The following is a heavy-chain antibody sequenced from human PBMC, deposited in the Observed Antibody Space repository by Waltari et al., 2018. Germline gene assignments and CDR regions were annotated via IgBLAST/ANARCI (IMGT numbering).Heavy chain of an antibody. V-gene: IGHV5-51*01. D-gene: IGHD4-4*01. CDR3: ARRRNYPGGAMDV. CDR1: GYSFTSYW. Sequence: EVQLVQSGAAVKKPGESLKIYCKDSGYSFTSYWIGWVRQMPGKGLEWMGIIYPGDSDTRYSPSFQGQVTISADKSISTAYLQWSSLKASDTAMYYCARRRNYPGGAMDVWGQGTTVTVSS. CDR2: IYPGDSDT. J-gene: IGHJ6*02.